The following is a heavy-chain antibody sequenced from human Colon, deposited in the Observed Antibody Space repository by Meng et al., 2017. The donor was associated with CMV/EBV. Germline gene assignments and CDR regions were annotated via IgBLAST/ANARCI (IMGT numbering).Heavy chain of an antibody. Sequence: GESLKISCAASGFTFDDYAMHWVRQAPGKGLEWVSLISWDGSSTYYADSVKGRFTVSRDNSKNSLYLQMNSLRAEDTAVYYCAKSLVDTAMDLDYWGQGMLVTVSS. CDR2: ISWDGSST. CDR3: AKSLVDTAMDLDY. V-gene: IGHV3-43D*03. CDR1: GFTFDDYA. D-gene: IGHD5-18*01. J-gene: IGHJ4*02.